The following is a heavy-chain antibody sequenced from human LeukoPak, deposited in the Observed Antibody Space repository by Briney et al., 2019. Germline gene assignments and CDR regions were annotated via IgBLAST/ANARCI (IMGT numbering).Heavy chain of an antibody. CDR1: GYTFTNYY. CDR3: ARGGTPRGYFDY. CDR2: ITPGGGST. D-gene: IGHD1-7*01. V-gene: IGHV1-46*01. J-gene: IGHJ4*02. Sequence: GASVKVSCKASGYTFTNYYIHWVRQAPGQGLEWMGIITPGGGSTSYAQKFQGRVTMTRDTSTSTVYMELSSPRSEDTAVYSCARGGTPRGYFDYWGQGTLVTVSS.